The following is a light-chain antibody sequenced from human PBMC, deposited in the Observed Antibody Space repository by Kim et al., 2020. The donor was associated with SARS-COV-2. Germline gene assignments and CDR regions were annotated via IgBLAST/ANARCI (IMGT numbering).Light chain of an antibody. CDR1: KLGDRY. CDR2: QDS. CDR3: QAWDSTTASVV. Sequence: SYELTQPPSVSVSPGQTASITCSGDKLGDRYACWYQQRPGQSPVLVIYQDSKRPSGTAERFSGSNSGNTATLTISGTQAMDEADYYCQAWDSTTASVVFG. V-gene: IGLV3-1*01. J-gene: IGLJ2*01.